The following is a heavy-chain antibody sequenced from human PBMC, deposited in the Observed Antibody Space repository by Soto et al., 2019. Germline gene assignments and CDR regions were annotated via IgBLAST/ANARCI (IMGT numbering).Heavy chain of an antibody. V-gene: IGHV3-30*18. CDR3: AKDGDRIAAAGYCDY. D-gene: IGHD6-13*01. Sequence: QVQLVESGGGVVQPGRSLRLSCAASGFTFSSYGMHWVRQAPGKGLEWVAVISYDGSNKYYADSVKGRFTISRDNSKNTLYLQMNSLRAEDTGVYYCAKDGDRIAAAGYCDYGGQGTLVAVSS. J-gene: IGHJ4*02. CDR2: ISYDGSNK. CDR1: GFTFSSYG.